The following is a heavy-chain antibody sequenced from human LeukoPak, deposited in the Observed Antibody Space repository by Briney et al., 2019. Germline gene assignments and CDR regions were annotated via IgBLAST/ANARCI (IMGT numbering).Heavy chain of an antibody. Sequence: SETLSLTCTVSGGSISSSSYYWGWIRQPPGKGLEWIGSIYYSGSTYYNPSFKSRVTISVDTSKNQFSLKLSSVTAADTAVYYCARGKDCSSTSCRNRFDPWGQGTLVTVSS. D-gene: IGHD2-2*01. CDR3: ARGKDCSSTSCRNRFDP. CDR1: GGSISSSSYY. CDR2: IYYSGST. V-gene: IGHV4-39*07. J-gene: IGHJ5*02.